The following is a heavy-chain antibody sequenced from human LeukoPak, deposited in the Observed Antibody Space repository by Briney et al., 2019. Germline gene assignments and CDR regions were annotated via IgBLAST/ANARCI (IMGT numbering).Heavy chain of an antibody. CDR1: GDSVSSNSAA. D-gene: IGHD2-2*01. CDR3: ARSPIGIVVVPAATSYYYYYYMDV. J-gene: IGHJ6*03. V-gene: IGHV6-1*01. CDR2: TYYRSKWYN. Sequence: SQTLSLTCAISGDSVSSNSAAWNWIRQSPSRGLEWLGRTYYRSKWYNDYAVSVKSRITINPDTSKNQFSLQLNSVTPEDTAVYYCARSPIGIVVVPAATSYYYYYYMDVWGKGTTVTISS.